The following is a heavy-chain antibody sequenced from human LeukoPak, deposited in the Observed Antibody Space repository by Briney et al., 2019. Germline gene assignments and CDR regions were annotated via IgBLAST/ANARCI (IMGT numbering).Heavy chain of an antibody. J-gene: IGHJ2*01. CDR1: GGSISSYY. CDR2: IYYSGST. Sequence: PSETLSLTCTVSGGSISSYYWSWIRQPPGKGLEWIGYIYYSGSTNYNPSLKSRVTISVDTSKNQFSLKLSSVTAADTAVYYCARESGYSYGWYFDLWGRGTLVTVSS. D-gene: IGHD5-18*01. CDR3: ARESGYSYGWYFDL. V-gene: IGHV4-59*01.